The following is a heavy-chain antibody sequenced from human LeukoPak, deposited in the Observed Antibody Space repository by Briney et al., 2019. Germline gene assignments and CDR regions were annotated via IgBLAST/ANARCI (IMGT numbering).Heavy chain of an antibody. D-gene: IGHD6-13*01. V-gene: IGHV3-53*01. Sequence: GGSLRLSCAASGFTVSSNYMSWVRQAPGKGLEWVSVIYSGGSTYYADSVKGRFTISRDNSRNTLYLQMNSLRAEDTAVYYCARAGSSSWYLLHWGQGTLVTVSS. CDR3: ARAGSSSWYLLH. J-gene: IGHJ4*02. CDR1: GFTVSSNY. CDR2: IYSGGST.